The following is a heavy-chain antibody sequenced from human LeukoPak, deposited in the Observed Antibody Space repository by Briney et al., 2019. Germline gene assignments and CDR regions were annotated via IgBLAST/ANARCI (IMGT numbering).Heavy chain of an antibody. J-gene: IGHJ6*03. V-gene: IGHV4-4*09. CDR1: GGSICSYY. CDR3: ASLGSGYYYYMDV. Sequence: SETLSLTCTVSGGSICSYYWSWIRQPPGEGRECIGYIYTSGSTNYNPSLKSRVTISVDTSKNQFSLKLSSVTAADTAVYYCASLGSGYYYYMDVWGKGNTVTVSS. CDR2: IYTSGST. D-gene: IGHD3-10*01.